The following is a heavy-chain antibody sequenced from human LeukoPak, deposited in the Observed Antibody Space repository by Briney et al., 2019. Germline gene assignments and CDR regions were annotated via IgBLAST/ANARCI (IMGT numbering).Heavy chain of an antibody. J-gene: IGHJ4*02. CDR3: AREIGVAPINDFWTGYFDY. V-gene: IGHV1-46*01. D-gene: IGHD3/OR15-3a*01. CDR2: INPSGGTT. CDR1: GYIFSKHY. Sequence: ASVKVSCKASGYIFSKHYIHWVRQAPGQGLEWMGIINPSGGTTDYAQKFQGRFTVTMDMSTSTVYMDLSSLTSEDTAVYYCAREIGVAPINDFWTGYFDYWGQGTQVTVSS.